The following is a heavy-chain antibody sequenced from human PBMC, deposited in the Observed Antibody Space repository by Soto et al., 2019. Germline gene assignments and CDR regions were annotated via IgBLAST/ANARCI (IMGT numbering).Heavy chain of an antibody. J-gene: IGHJ4*02. D-gene: IGHD6-19*01. CDR3: ARDLSSGWSFDY. Sequence: GGSLRLSCAASGFTFSSYGMHWVRQAPGKGLEWVAVIWYDGSNKYYADSVKGRFTISRDNSENTLYLQMNSLRAEDTAVYYCARDLSSGWSFDYWGQGTLVTVSS. V-gene: IGHV3-33*01. CDR1: GFTFSSYG. CDR2: IWYDGSNK.